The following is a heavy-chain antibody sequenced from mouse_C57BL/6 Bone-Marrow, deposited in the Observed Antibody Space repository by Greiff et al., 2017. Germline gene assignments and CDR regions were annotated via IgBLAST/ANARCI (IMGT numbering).Heavy chain of an antibody. J-gene: IGHJ3*01. CDR2: IYPRSGNT. Sequence: QVHVKQSGAELARPGASVKLSCKASGYTFTSYGISWVQQRTGQGLEWIGEIYPRSGNTYYNEKFKGKGTLTADKSSSTAYMELRSLTTEESAVYFCARSGYYGSSYEFAYWGQGTLVTVSA. CDR3: ARSGYYGSSYEFAY. D-gene: IGHD1-1*01. V-gene: IGHV1-81*01. CDR1: GYTFTSYG.